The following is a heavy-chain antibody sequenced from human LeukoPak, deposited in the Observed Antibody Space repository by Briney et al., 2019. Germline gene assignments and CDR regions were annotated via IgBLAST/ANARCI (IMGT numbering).Heavy chain of an antibody. CDR3: ARELIASFDY. CDR2: IKQDGSEK. CDR1: GFTFSSHW. D-gene: IGHD3-16*01. V-gene: IGHV3-7*01. J-gene: IGHJ4*02. Sequence: GGSLRLSCAASGFTFSSHWMSWVRQAPGKGLEWVANIKQDGSEKYYVDSVKGRFTISRDNAKNSLYLQMNSLRAEDTAVYYCARELIASFDYWGQGTLVTVSS.